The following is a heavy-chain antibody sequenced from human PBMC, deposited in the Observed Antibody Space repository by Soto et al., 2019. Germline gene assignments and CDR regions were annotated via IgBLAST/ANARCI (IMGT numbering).Heavy chain of an antibody. CDR1: GGSISSYY. J-gene: IGHJ4*02. CDR3: ASHLRRENVGKCEY. D-gene: IGHD1-26*01. Sequence: TSETLSLTCTVSGGSISSYYWSWIRQPAGKGLEWIGRIYTSGSTNYNPSLKSRVTMSVDTSKNRFSLKLSSVTAADTAVYYCASHLRRENVGKCEYWGQGTLGTVSS. CDR2: IYTSGST. V-gene: IGHV4-4*07.